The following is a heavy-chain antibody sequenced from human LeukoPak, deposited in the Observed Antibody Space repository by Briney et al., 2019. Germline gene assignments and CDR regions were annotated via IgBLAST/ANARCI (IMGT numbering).Heavy chain of an antibody. CDR3: ANRGTQHRLSI. CDR2: ISGSGGST. D-gene: IGHD1-1*01. V-gene: IGHV3-23*01. Sequence: GGSLRLSCAASGFTFSSFTMSWVRRAPGKGLEWVSAISGSGGSTYYADSVKGRFTISRDNSKNTLYLQMNSLRAEDTAVYYCANRGTQHRLSIWGQGTMVTVSS. J-gene: IGHJ3*02. CDR1: GFTFSSFT.